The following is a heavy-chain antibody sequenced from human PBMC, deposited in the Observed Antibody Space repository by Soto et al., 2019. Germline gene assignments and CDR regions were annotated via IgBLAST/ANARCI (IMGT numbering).Heavy chain of an antibody. Sequence: QVQLQESGPGLVKPSETLSLTCTVSGGSISSYYWSWIRQPPGKGLEWIGYINYSGSTTYNPSLRSRVTISVDTSKNQLSLKLSSVTAAGTAVYYCARHVNRGAIFDYWGQGTLVTFSS. CDR1: GGSISSYY. D-gene: IGHD3-3*01. V-gene: IGHV4-59*08. J-gene: IGHJ4*02. CDR3: ARHVNRGAIFDY. CDR2: INYSGST.